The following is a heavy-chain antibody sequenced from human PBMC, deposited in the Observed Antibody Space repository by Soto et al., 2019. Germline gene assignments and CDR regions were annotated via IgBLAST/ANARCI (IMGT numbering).Heavy chain of an antibody. J-gene: IGHJ4*02. CDR2: IIPMIGRT. D-gene: IGHD3-9*01. V-gene: IGHV1-69*01. CDR1: GGTFNNYG. CDR3: ASWDYDVLTGYSYDD. Sequence: QVQLVQSGAEVKKPGSSVKVSCKASGGTFNNYGMGWVRQAPGQGLEWMGGIIPMIGRTNYAQKFQVRLTLTADASRSTAYMELRSLRSDDTAVYYCASWDYDVLTGYSYDDWGQGTLVTVSS.